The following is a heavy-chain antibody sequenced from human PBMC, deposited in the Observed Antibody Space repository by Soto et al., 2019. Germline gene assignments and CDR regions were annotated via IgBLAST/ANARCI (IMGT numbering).Heavy chain of an antibody. J-gene: IGHJ6*02. CDR1: GGTFSSYA. D-gene: IGHD3-16*01. CDR3: ARVGRPGYYYYGMDV. Sequence: ASVKVSCKASGGTFSSYAIGWVRQAPGQGLEWMGGIIPIFGTANYAQKFQGRVTITADESTSTAYMELSSLRSEDTAVYYCARVGRPGYYYYGMDVWGQGTTVTVSS. CDR2: IIPIFGTA. V-gene: IGHV1-69*13.